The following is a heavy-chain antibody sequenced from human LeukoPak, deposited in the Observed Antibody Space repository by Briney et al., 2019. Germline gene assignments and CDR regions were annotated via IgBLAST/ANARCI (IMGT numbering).Heavy chain of an antibody. Sequence: GGSLRLSCTASGFTFGDYAMSWVRQAPGKGLEWVGFIRSKAYGGTTEYAASVKGRFTISRDDSKSIAYLQMNSLKTEDTAVYYCTREAITMVRGVISQNEIDYWGQGTLVTVSS. CDR2: IRSKAYGGTT. CDR1: GFTFGDYA. CDR3: TREAITMVRGVISQNEIDY. V-gene: IGHV3-49*04. J-gene: IGHJ4*02. D-gene: IGHD3-10*01.